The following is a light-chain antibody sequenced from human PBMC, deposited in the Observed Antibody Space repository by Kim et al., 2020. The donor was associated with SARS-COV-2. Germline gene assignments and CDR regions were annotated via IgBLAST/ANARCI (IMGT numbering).Light chain of an antibody. J-gene: IGLJ2*01. CDR2: GKN. CDR1: IIRSYY. CDR3: NSRDSSGNHVV. Sequence: LEQTVRLTCTGDIIRSYYACWYQQKPGPAPVLVIYGKNTRPSGIPDRFSGSSSGNTASLTITGAQAEDEADYYCNSRDSSGNHVVFGGGTQLTVL. V-gene: IGLV3-19*01.